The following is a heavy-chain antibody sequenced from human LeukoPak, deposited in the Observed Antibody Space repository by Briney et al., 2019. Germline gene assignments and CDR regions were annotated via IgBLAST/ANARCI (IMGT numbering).Heavy chain of an antibody. Sequence: GGSLRLSCTASGFTFGDSSLSWVRQAPGKGLDWVGFIRSKTFGGTTEYAASVKGRFTISRDDSKSIAYLQMNSLKTEDTAVYYCASSIVVTDRGLVAFDIWGQGTMVTVSS. CDR2: IRSKTFGGTT. V-gene: IGHV3-49*04. D-gene: IGHD2-21*01. CDR3: ASSIVVTDRGLVAFDI. CDR1: GFTFGDSS. J-gene: IGHJ3*02.